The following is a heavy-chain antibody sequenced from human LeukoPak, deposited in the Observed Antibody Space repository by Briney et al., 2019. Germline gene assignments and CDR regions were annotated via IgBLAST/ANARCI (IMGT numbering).Heavy chain of an antibody. Sequence: ASVKVSCKASGYTFTGYYMHWVRQALGQGLEWMGWINPNSGGTNYAQKFQGWVTMTRDTSISTAYMELSRLRSDDTAVYYCARGFSSDGPEVDYWGQGTLVTVSS. V-gene: IGHV1-2*04. CDR3: ARGFSSDGPEVDY. CDR2: INPNSGGT. D-gene: IGHD6-25*01. J-gene: IGHJ4*02. CDR1: GYTFTGYY.